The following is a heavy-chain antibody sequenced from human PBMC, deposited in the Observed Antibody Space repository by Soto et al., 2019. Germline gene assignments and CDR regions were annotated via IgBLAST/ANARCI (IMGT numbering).Heavy chain of an antibody. V-gene: IGHV1-69*13. CDR2: IIPIFGTA. Sequence: ASVKVSCKASGGTFSSYAISWVRQAPGQGLEWMGGIIPIFGTANYAQKFQGRVTITADESTSTAYMELSSLRSDDTAVYYCARSAGDSYGHGEIAEYFQHWGQGTLVTVSS. J-gene: IGHJ1*01. D-gene: IGHD5-18*01. CDR1: GGTFSSYA. CDR3: ARSAGDSYGHGEIAEYFQH.